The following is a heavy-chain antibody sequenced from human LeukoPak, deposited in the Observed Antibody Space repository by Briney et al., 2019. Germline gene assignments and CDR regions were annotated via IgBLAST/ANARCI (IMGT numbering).Heavy chain of an antibody. D-gene: IGHD1-26*01. CDR1: GFTFSSYG. J-gene: IGHJ4*02. CDR3: ATSGSYYRFEY. Sequence: GGSLRLSCAASGFTFSSYGMHWVRQAPGKGLEWVAVIWYDGGNKYYADSVKGRFTISRDNSKNTLYLQMNSLRAEDTAVYYWATSGSYYRFEYWGQGTLVTVSS. V-gene: IGHV3-33*01. CDR2: IWYDGGNK.